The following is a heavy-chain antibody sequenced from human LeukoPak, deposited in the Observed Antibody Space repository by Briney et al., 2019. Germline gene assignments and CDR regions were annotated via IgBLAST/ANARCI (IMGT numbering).Heavy chain of an antibody. CDR2: IKQDGSEK. Sequence: GGSLRLSCAASGFTFSSYGMHWVRQAPGKGLEWVANIKQDGSEKYYVDSVKGRFTISRDNAKNSLYLQMNSLRAEDTAVYYCACKRWLQPFDSWGQGTLVTVSS. V-gene: IGHV3-7*01. J-gene: IGHJ4*02. D-gene: IGHD5-24*01. CDR3: ACKRWLQPFDS. CDR1: GFTFSSYG.